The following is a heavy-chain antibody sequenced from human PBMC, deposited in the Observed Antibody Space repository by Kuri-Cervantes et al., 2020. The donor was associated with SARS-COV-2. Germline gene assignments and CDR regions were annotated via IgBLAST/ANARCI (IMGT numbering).Heavy chain of an antibody. CDR3: ARVEWYNWNLFDAFDI. J-gene: IGHJ3*02. CDR2: ISSKSTET. D-gene: IGHD1-20*01. CDR1: GFTFIDHY. Sequence: GESLKISCAASGFTFIDHYMNWVRQAPGKGLEWVSYISSKSTETNYADSVKGRFTISRDNAKNTLYLQMNSLRAEDTAVYYCARVEWYNWNLFDAFDIWGQGTMVTVSS. V-gene: IGHV3-11*06.